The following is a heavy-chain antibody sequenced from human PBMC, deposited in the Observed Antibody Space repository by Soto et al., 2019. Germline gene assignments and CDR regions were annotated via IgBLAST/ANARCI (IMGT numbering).Heavy chain of an antibody. CDR1: GFSFISYS. V-gene: IGHV3-21*02. CDR3: VRYFGWYFRSGYMDV. D-gene: IGHD3-3*01. Sequence: EVQLVESGGGLVKPGGSLRLSCAASGFSFISYSMNWVRQAPGKGLEWVSSINEDSSYISYAQSLRGRFTISRDNAKDSLYLQMNSLRAEDTAVYYCVRYFGWYFRSGYMDVWGDGATVTVSS. J-gene: IGHJ6*03. CDR2: INEDSSYI.